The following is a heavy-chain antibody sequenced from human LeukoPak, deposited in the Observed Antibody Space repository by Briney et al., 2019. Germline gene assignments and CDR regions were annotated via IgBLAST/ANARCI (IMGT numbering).Heavy chain of an antibody. CDR1: GFTFSGYW. CDR3: ARDMGPYGGSPGAS. J-gene: IGHJ5*02. Sequence: PGGSLRLSCAASGFTFSGYWMHWVRQAPGKGLVWVSRVATGGTGPSYADSVKGRFTISRDNAKNTLYLQMNSLSAEDTAVYFCARDMGPYGGSPGASWGQGTLVTASS. D-gene: IGHD4-23*01. V-gene: IGHV3-74*01. CDR2: VATGGTGP.